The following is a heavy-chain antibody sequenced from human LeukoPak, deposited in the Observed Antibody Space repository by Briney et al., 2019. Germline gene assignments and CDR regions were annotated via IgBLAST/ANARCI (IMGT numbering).Heavy chain of an antibody. V-gene: IGHV4-30-2*01. CDR1: GASISSGGYS. J-gene: IGHJ4*02. CDR2: IYHSGNT. Sequence: PSQTLSLTCAVSGASISSGGYSWNWIRLPPGKGLEWIANIYHSGNTYYNPSLRSRVTISVDTSKNQFSLMLCSVTAADTALYYCARKKDYGDYVDYWGQGTLVTVSS. CDR3: ARKKDYGDYVDY. D-gene: IGHD4-17*01.